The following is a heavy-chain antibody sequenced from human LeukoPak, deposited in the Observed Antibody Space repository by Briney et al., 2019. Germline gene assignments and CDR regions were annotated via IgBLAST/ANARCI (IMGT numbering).Heavy chain of an antibody. D-gene: IGHD3-3*01. Sequence: GGSLRLSCAASGFTFSSYTMNWVRQAPGKGLEWVSSISISSRYIYYADSVKGRFTISRDNAKTSLYLQMNSLRAEDTAVYYCAPLGVLISGYRAFDIWGQGTMVAVSS. CDR2: ISISSRYI. V-gene: IGHV3-21*01. CDR3: APLGVLISGYRAFDI. CDR1: GFTFSSYT. J-gene: IGHJ3*02.